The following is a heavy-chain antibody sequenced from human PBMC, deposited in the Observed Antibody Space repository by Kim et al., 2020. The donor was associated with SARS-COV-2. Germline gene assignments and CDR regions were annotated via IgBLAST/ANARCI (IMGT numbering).Heavy chain of an antibody. Sequence: SETLSLTCAVYGGSFSGYYWSWIRQPPGKGLEWIGEINHSGSTNYNPSLKSRVTISVDTSKNQFSLKLSSVTAADTAVYYCARGRNPSYYYGSGSYHAIDYWGQGTLVTVSS. CDR1: GGSFSGYY. CDR3: ARGRNPSYYYGSGSYHAIDY. V-gene: IGHV4-34*01. J-gene: IGHJ4*02. D-gene: IGHD3-10*01. CDR2: INHSGST.